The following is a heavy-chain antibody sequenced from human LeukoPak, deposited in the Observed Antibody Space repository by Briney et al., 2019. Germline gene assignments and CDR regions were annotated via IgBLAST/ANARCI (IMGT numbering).Heavy chain of an antibody. CDR1: GYTFTNYY. J-gene: IGHJ4*02. Sequence: ASVKVSCKASGYTFTNYYMHWVRQAPGQGLEWMGIINPSGGSTNYAQKFQGRVSMTRDTSISTAYMELSRLRSDDTAVYYCARGADFWSGYYLYPTLRYYFDYWGQGTLVTVSS. V-gene: IGHV1-46*01. CDR3: ARGADFWSGYYLYPTLRYYFDY. CDR2: INPSGGST. D-gene: IGHD3-3*01.